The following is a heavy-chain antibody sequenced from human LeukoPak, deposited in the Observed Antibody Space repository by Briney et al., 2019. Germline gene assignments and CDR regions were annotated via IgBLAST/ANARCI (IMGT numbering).Heavy chain of an antibody. CDR2: ISAYNGNT. V-gene: IGHV1-18*01. J-gene: IGHJ4*02. CDR1: GYTFTSYG. D-gene: IGHD3-10*01. CDR3: ARALRGVMEYYFDY. Sequence: ASVKVSCKASGYTFTSYGISWGRQAPGQGLEWMGWISAYNGNTNYAQKLQGRVTMTTDTSTSTAYMELRSLRSDDTAVYYCARALRGVMEYYFDYWGQGTLVTVSS.